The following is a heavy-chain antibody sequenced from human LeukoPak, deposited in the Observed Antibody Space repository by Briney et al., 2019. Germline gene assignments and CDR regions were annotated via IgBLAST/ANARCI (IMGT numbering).Heavy chain of an antibody. V-gene: IGHV3-23*01. CDR2: ISGSGGST. CDR1: GFTFSSYA. J-gene: IGHJ4*02. D-gene: IGHD2-15*01. CDR3: AKASLYGQWGYCSGGSCSGYFDY. Sequence: ETGGSLRLSCAASGFTFSSYAMSWVRQAPGKGLEWVSAISGSGGSTYYADSVKGRFTISRDNSKNTLYLQMNSLRAEDTAVYYCAKASLYGQWGYCSGGSCSGYFDYWGQGTLVTVSS.